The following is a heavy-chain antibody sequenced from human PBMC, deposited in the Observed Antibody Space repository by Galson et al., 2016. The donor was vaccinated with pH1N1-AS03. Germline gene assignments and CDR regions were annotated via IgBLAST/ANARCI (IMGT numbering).Heavy chain of an antibody. V-gene: IGHV3-74*01. CDR1: GFTFSSHW. Sequence: SLRLSCAASGFTFSSHWMHWVRQAPGKGLVWVSRINGDGGGTNYADSVKGRFTISRDNVNSILYLQMNGLTAEDSAIYFCAKFYGGNYVDHWGRGTLVTVSS. J-gene: IGHJ4*02. CDR2: INGDGGGT. CDR3: AKFYGGNYVDH. D-gene: IGHD3-10*01.